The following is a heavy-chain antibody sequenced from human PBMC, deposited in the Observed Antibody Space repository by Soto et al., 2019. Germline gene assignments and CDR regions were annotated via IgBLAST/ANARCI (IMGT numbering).Heavy chain of an antibody. CDR2: VSYDGSDK. CDR1: GFTFTTYG. J-gene: IGHJ4*02. CDR3: AKEHSGLYSRHYFDS. D-gene: IGHD3-10*02. Sequence: QVQLVESGGGVVQPGGSLRLTCAASGFTFTTYGMHWVRQAPGKGLEWVSGVSYDGSDKEYEETVKGRFSISRDNSMKTPDLQMLSLRPEDTAVYYCAKEHSGLYSRHYFDSWGQGTLVTVSS. V-gene: IGHV3-30*18.